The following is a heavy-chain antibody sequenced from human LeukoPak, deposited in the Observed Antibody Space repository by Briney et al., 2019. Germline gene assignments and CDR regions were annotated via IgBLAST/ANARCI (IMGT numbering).Heavy chain of an antibody. CDR2: INPDGSIR. D-gene: IGHD1-26*01. V-gene: IGHV3-74*03. CDR3: AREARVGGALQY. CDR1: GLTFSTYW. J-gene: IGHJ4*02. Sequence: GGSLRLSCAASGLTFSTYWMHWVRQAPGKGLAWVARINPDGSIRTYANSVQGRVTISRDTAKDTLFLQMNSLRAEDTAAYYCAREARVGGALQYWGQGTPVTDPS.